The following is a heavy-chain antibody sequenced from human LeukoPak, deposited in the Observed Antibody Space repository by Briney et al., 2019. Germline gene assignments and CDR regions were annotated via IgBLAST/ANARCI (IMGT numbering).Heavy chain of an antibody. D-gene: IGHD4-11*01. Sequence: ASVKVSCKASGGTFSSYAISWVRQAPGQGLEWMGWISAYNGNTNYAQKFQDRVTMTTDASTRTAYMELRSLRSDDTAVYYCARDLLPLQRSDAFDSGGQGTMVTDFS. CDR1: GGTFSSYA. J-gene: IGHJ3*02. CDR2: ISAYNGNT. V-gene: IGHV1-18*01. CDR3: ARDLLPLQRSDAFDS.